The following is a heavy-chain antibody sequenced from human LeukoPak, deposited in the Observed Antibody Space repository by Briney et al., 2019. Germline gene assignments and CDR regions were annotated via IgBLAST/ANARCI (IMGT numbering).Heavy chain of an antibody. J-gene: IGHJ6*02. CDR3: AKDVSGSYFYGMAV. CDR2: LSSDGNNK. CDR1: GFTFSSYG. V-gene: IGHV3-30*18. D-gene: IGHD3-10*01. Sequence: GGSLRLSCAASGFTFSSYGMHWVRQAPGKGLEWVAVLSSDGNNKYYADSVKGRFTISRDNSKNTLYLQMDSLRAEDTTVYYCAKDVSGSYFYGMAVWGRGTTVTVSS.